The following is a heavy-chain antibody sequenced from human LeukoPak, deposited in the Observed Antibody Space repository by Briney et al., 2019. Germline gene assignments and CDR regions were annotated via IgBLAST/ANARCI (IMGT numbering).Heavy chain of an antibody. CDR1: GFTFRNYG. CDR2: ISGDAADI. CDR3: AREMTTLTKFGLDI. V-gene: IGHV3-23*01. J-gene: IGHJ3*02. Sequence: GGSLRLSCAASGFTFRNYGMSWVRQAPGKGLEWVSAISGDAADIFYADSAKGRFTISRDNSKNTLYLQLNSLRAEDTAVYYCAREMTTLTKFGLDIWGQGTVVTVSS. D-gene: IGHD4-17*01.